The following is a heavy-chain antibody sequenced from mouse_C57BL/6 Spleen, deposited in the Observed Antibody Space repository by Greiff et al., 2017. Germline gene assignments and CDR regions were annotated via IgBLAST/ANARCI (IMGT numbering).Heavy chain of an antibody. CDR1: GFTFSSYA. V-gene: IGHV5-9-1*02. CDR3: TSGSYDGCLCYAMGY. D-gene: IGHD2-3*01. Sequence: EVKVVESGEGLVKPGGSLKLSCAASGFTFSSYAMSWVRQTPEKRLEWVAYISSGGDYIYYPDTVKGRFTISRDNARNTLYLQMSSLKSEDTAMYYCTSGSYDGCLCYAMGYWGQGPSVT. J-gene: IGHJ4*01. CDR2: ISSGGDYI.